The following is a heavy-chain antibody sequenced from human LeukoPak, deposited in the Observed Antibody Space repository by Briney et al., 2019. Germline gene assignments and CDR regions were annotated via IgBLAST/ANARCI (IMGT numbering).Heavy chain of an antibody. V-gene: IGHV1-46*01. Sequence: ASVKVSRKASGYTFTSYYMHWVRQAPGQGLEWMGIINPSGGSTSYAQKFQGRVTMTRDTSTSTVYMELSSLRSEDTAVYYCARGSFPGYCSGGSCYSHYFDYWGQGTLVTVSS. CDR3: ARGSFPGYCSGGSCYSHYFDY. J-gene: IGHJ4*02. D-gene: IGHD2-15*01. CDR1: GYTFTSYY. CDR2: INPSGGST.